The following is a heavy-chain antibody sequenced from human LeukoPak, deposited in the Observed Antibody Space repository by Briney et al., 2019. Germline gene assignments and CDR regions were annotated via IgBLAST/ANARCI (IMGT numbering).Heavy chain of an antibody. V-gene: IGHV1-69*13. D-gene: IGHD3-10*01. CDR2: IIPIFGTA. CDR3: ARPNNYYGSGFDP. Sequence: GASVKVSCKASGGTLSSYAISWVRQAPGQGLEWMGGIIPIFGTANYAQKFQGRVTITADESTSTAYMELSSLRSEDTAVYYCARPNNYYGSGFDPWGQGTLVTVSS. J-gene: IGHJ5*02. CDR1: GGTLSSYA.